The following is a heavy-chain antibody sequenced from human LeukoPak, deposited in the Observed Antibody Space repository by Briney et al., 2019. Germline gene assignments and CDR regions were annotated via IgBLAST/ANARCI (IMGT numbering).Heavy chain of an antibody. D-gene: IGHD6-19*01. CDR2: ISSSGSTI. J-gene: IGHJ4*02. V-gene: IGHV3-48*03. Sequence: PGGSLRLSCAASGFTFSSYEMIWVRQAPGKGLEWVSYISSSGSTIYYADSVKGRFTISRDNAKNSLYLQMNSLRAEDTAVYYCEREIITMAGTIDYWGQGTLVTVSS. CDR3: EREIITMAGTIDY. CDR1: GFTFSSYE.